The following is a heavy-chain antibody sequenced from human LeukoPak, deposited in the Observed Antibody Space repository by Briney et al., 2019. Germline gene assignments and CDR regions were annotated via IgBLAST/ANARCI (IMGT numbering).Heavy chain of an antibody. J-gene: IGHJ3*02. V-gene: IGHV3-30*18. CDR2: ISYDGSNK. CDR3: AKAVYSSGWYRGAFDI. CDR1: GFTFSSYG. D-gene: IGHD6-19*01. Sequence: GGSLRLSCAASGFTFSSYGMHWVRQAPGKGLEWVAVISYDGSNKYYADSVKGRFTISRDNSKNTLYLQMNSLRAEDTAVYYSAKAVYSSGWYRGAFDIWGQGTMVTVSS.